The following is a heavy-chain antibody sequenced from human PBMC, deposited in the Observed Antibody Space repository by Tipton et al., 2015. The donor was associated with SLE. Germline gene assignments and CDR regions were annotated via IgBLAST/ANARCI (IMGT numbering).Heavy chain of an antibody. D-gene: IGHD6-13*01. Sequence: SLRLSCAASGFTFSSYAMSWVRQAPGKGLEWVSVIYSGGSTYYADSVKGRFTISRDNSKNTLYLQMNSLRAEDTAVYYCARWWGIAAAGTRDYWGQGTLVTVSS. CDR1: GFTFSSYA. J-gene: IGHJ4*02. V-gene: IGHV3-23*03. CDR2: IYSGGST. CDR3: ARWWGIAAAGTRDY.